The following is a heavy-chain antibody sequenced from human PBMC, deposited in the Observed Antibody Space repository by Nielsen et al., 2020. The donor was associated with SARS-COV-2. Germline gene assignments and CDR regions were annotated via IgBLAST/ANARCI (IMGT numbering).Heavy chain of an antibody. CDR2: IYPGDSDT. J-gene: IGHJ3*02. V-gene: IGHV5-51*01. CDR3: ARLGGPTLVTPDAFDI. Sequence: GESLKISCKVSGYDFTGYWIGWVRQMPGKGLEWMGLIYPGDSDTRYSPSFQGQVTISADKSINTAYLQYTSLKASDTAMYYCARLGGPTLVTPDAFDIWGQGTMVTVSS. CDR1: GYDFTGYW. D-gene: IGHD4-23*01.